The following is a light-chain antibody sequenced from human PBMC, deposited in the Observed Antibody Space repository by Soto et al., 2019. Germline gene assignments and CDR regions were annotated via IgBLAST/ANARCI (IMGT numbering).Light chain of an antibody. CDR1: SSNIGSNT. CDR3: AAWDDSLNGVV. J-gene: IGLJ2*01. Sequence: QSVLTQPPSASWTPGQRVTISCSGSSSNIGSNTVNWYQQLPGTAPKLLNYSNNQRPSGGPDRFSGSKSGTSASLAISGLQSEDEADYYCAAWDDSLNGVVFGGGTKLTVL. V-gene: IGLV1-44*01. CDR2: SNN.